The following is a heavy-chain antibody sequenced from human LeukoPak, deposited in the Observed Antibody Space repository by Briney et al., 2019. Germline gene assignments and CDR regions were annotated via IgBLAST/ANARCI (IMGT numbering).Heavy chain of an antibody. Sequence: PSETLSLTCTVSGGSFSSSDYYWSWIRQPPGKGLEWIGYIFYGGSIYYNTSLKSRVSISVDTSKNQFSLKLSSVTAADTAVYYCARGRDYYDSSGYPLYFDYWGQGTLVTVSS. V-gene: IGHV4-30-4*01. J-gene: IGHJ4*02. D-gene: IGHD3-22*01. CDR2: IFYGGSI. CDR3: ARGRDYYDSSGYPLYFDY. CDR1: GGSFSSSDYY.